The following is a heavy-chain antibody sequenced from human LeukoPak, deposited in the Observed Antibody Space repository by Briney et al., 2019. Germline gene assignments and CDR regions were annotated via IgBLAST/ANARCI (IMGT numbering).Heavy chain of an antibody. CDR1: GGSISSYY. CDR2: IFYSGRT. V-gene: IGHV4-59*12. CDR3: ARDSSSGWYRLFDY. Sequence: SETLSLTCTVSGGSISSYYWNWIRQPPGKGLEWIGYIFYSGRTSYNPSLKSRVTLSVDTSKNQFSLKLSSVTAADTAVYYCARDSSSGWYRLFDYWGQGALVTVSS. J-gene: IGHJ4*02. D-gene: IGHD6-19*01.